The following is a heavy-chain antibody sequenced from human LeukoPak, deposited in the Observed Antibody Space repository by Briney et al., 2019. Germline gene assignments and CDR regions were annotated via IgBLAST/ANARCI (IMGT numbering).Heavy chain of an antibody. CDR3: ARDNYYDSSGYSDY. J-gene: IGHJ4*02. CDR1: GFTLCSYS. V-gene: IGHV3-21*01. Sequence: SGRSLRLSCAASGFTLCSYSMNWVRQAPRKGLGWVSYISSSSSYIYYADSVKGRFTISRDNAKNSLYLQMNSLSAEDTAVYYCARDNYYDSSGYSDYWGQGTLVTVSS. D-gene: IGHD3-22*01. CDR2: ISSSSSYI.